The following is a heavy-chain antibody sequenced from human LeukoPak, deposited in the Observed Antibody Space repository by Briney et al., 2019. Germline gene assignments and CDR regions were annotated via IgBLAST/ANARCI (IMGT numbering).Heavy chain of an antibody. D-gene: IGHD2-21*01. V-gene: IGHV3-7*01. Sequence: GGSLRLSCTASGFTFGSYWMSWVRQAPGKGLEWVANIKQDGSEKDYVDSVKGRFTISRDNAKNSLYLQMNSLRAEDTAVYYCAKYCGGDCYGMDVWGQGTTVTVSS. CDR3: AKYCGGDCYGMDV. CDR2: IKQDGSEK. J-gene: IGHJ6*02. CDR1: GFTFGSYW.